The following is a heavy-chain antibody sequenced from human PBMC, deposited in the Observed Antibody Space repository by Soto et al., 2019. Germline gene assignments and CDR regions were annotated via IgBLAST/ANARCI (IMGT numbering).Heavy chain of an antibody. D-gene: IGHD6-19*01. CDR2: ISAYNGNT. J-gene: IGHJ3*02. CDR3: ARDSFGQWLVSDAFDI. CDR1: GYTFTSYG. V-gene: IGHV1-18*01. Sequence: ASVKVSCKASGYTFTSYGISWVRQAPGQGLEWMGWISAYNGNTNYAQKLQGRVTMTTDTSTSTAYMELRSLRSDDTAVYYCARDSFGQWLVSDAFDIWGQGTMVTVSS.